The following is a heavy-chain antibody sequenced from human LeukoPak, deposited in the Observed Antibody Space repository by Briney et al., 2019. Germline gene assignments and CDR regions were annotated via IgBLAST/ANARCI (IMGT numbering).Heavy chain of an antibody. J-gene: IGHJ5*02. V-gene: IGHV4-59*08. Sequence: SETLSLTCTVSGGSISSYYWSWIRQPPGKGLEWIGYIYYSGSTNYNPSLKSRVTISVDTSKNQFSLKLSSVTAADTAVYYCAGIERGGWFDPWGQGTLVTVSS. CDR2: IYYSGST. CDR1: GGSISSYY. D-gene: IGHD5-18*01. CDR3: AGIERGGWFDP.